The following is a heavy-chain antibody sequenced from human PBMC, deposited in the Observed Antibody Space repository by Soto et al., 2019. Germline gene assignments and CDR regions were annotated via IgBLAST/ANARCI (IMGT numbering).Heavy chain of an antibody. D-gene: IGHD1-26*01. CDR2: IIPIFGTA. V-gene: IGHV1-69*01. J-gene: IGHJ6*02. Sequence: CEGTGGGIESYASSWVQRAPGQGLELMGGIIPIFGTANYAQKFQGRVTITADESTSTAYMELSSLRSEDTAVYYCARPSGSYFYYYHGMDVWGQGTTVTVSS. CDR3: ARPSGSYFYYYHGMDV. CDR1: GGGIESYA.